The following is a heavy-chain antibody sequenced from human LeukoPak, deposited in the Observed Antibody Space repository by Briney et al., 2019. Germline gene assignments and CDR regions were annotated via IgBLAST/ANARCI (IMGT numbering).Heavy chain of an antibody. CDR3: ARDTRDGYNPIFDY. Sequence: SETLSLTCTVSGGSITSYYWSWLRQPAGKGLEWIGRIYSSGTTNYNPSLKSRVTMSIDTTQFSLKLSSVTAADTAVYYCARDTRDGYNPIFDYWGQGILVTVSS. D-gene: IGHD5-24*01. CDR1: GGSITSYY. J-gene: IGHJ4*02. CDR2: IYSSGTT. V-gene: IGHV4-4*07.